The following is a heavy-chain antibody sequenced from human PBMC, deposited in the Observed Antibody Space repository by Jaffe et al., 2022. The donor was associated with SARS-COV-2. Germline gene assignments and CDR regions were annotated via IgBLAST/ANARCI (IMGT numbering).Heavy chain of an antibody. D-gene: IGHD1-1*01. CDR1: GFTFDDYA. CDR3: AKDMYWNDAYYYYGMDV. V-gene: IGHV3-9*01. CDR2: ISWNSGSI. Sequence: EVQLVESGGGLVQPGRSLRLSCAASGFTFDDYAMHWVRQAPGKGLEWVSGISWNSGSIGYADSVKGRFTISRDNAKNSLYLQMNSLRAEDTALYYCAKDMYWNDAYYYYGMDVWGQGTTVTVSS. J-gene: IGHJ6*02.